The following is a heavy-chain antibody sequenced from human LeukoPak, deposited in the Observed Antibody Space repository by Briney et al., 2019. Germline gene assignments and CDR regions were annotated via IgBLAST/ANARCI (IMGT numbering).Heavy chain of an antibody. Sequence: PGGSLRLSCAASGFTFSSYAMSWVRQAPGKGLEWVLAISGSGGSTYYADSVKGRFTISRDNSKNTLYLQMNSLRAEDTAVYYCAKRGESSCSSTSFYEYFDYWGQGTLVTVSS. CDR1: GFTFSSYA. V-gene: IGHV3-23*01. CDR2: ISGSGGST. D-gene: IGHD2-2*01. J-gene: IGHJ4*02. CDR3: AKRGESSCSSTSFYEYFDY.